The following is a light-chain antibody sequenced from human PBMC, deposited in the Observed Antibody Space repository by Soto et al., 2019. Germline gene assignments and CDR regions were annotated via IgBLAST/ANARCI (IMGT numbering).Light chain of an antibody. CDR1: SNDVGSYNL. V-gene: IGLV2-23*01. Sequence: QSVLTQPASVSGSPGQSITISCAGTSNDVGSYNLVSWYQQYPGKAPKLMIYEGRQRPSGVSNRFSGSKSGNTASLTISGLQAEDEADYYCCSYAGSSTVVFGGGTKVTVL. CDR3: CSYAGSSTVV. CDR2: EGR. J-gene: IGLJ2*01.